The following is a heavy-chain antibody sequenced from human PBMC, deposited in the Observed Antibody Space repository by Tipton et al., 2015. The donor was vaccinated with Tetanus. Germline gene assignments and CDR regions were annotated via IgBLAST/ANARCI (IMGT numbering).Heavy chain of an antibody. J-gene: IGHJ4*02. CDR2: VDDSGST. CDR3: ARGMDYDSSGIDDF. D-gene: IGHD3-22*01. V-gene: IGHV4-34*01. Sequence: LRLSCAVYGGSLSRYYWTWIRQPPGKGLEWIGEVDDSGSTNYSPSLKSRVTISLDTSKNEFSLTLSSVTAADTAVYYCARGMDYDSSGIDDFWGQGTLVTVSS. CDR1: GGSLSRYY.